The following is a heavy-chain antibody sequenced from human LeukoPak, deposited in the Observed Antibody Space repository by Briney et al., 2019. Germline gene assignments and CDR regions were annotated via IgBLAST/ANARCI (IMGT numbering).Heavy chain of an antibody. CDR2: ISGSGGST. CDR3: AKARVATGDY. CDR1: GFTFSSYA. Sequence: AGSLRLSCAASGFTFSSYATSWVRQAPGKGLEWVSAISGSGGSTYYADSVKGRFTISRDDSKNTLYLQMNSLRAEDTAVYYCAKARVATGDYWGQGILVTVSS. D-gene: IGHD1-14*01. J-gene: IGHJ4*02. V-gene: IGHV3-23*01.